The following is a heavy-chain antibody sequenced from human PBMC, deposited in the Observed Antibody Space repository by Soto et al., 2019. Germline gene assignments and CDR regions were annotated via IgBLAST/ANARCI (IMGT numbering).Heavy chain of an antibody. CDR2: INPNSGGT. Sequence: GASVKVSCKASGYTFTGYYMHWVRQAPGQGLEWMGWINPNSGGTNYAQKFQGWVTMTRDTSISTAYMELSRLRSDDTAVYYCARDARSGYYDSSAHDAFDIWDQGTMVTVSS. D-gene: IGHD3-22*01. J-gene: IGHJ3*02. V-gene: IGHV1-2*04. CDR3: ARDARSGYYDSSAHDAFDI. CDR1: GYTFTGYY.